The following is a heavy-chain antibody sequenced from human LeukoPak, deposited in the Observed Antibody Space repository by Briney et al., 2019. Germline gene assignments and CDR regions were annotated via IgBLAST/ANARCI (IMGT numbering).Heavy chain of an antibody. D-gene: IGHD4-17*01. Sequence: ASVKVSCKASGGTFTSYAISWVRQAPGQGVEWMGGIIPIFGTANYAQKFQGRVTITADKSTSTAYMQLSSLRSENPPVYYFATNDYGASFYWGPRTLVTVSS. J-gene: IGHJ4*02. CDR2: IIPIFGTA. CDR1: GGTFTSYA. CDR3: ATNDYGASFY. V-gene: IGHV1-69*06.